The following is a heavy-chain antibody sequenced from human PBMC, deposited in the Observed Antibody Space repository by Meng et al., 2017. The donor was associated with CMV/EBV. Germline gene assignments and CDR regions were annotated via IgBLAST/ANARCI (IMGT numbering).Heavy chain of an antibody. Sequence: QITWKESGPTLVKPTQPLTLNCTFSGFSLSTSGVGVGWICQPPGKALEWLALIYWDDDKRYSPSLKSRLTITKDTSKNQVVLTMTNMDPVDTATYYCARIAAAGRFDYWGQGTLVTVSS. CDR1: GFSLSTSGVG. CDR2: IYWDDDK. J-gene: IGHJ4*02. V-gene: IGHV2-5*02. D-gene: IGHD6-13*01. CDR3: ARIAAAGRFDY.